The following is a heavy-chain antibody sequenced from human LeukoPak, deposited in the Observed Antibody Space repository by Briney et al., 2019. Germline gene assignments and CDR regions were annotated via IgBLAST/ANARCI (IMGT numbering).Heavy chain of an antibody. CDR1: GYTFTGYY. CDR3: ARDQLFDSGFDP. CDR2: INPNSGGT. D-gene: IGHD4-17*01. Sequence: ASVKVSCKASGYTFTGYYMHWVRQAPGQGLEWMGWINPNSGGTNYAQKFQGRVTMTRDTSIRTAYMDLSRLRSDDTAVYYCARDQLFDSGFDPWGQGTLVTVSS. J-gene: IGHJ5*02. V-gene: IGHV1-2*02.